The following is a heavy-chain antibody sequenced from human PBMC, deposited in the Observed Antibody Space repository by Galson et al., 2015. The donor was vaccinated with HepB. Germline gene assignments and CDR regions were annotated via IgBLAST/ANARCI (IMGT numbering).Heavy chain of an antibody. CDR1: GYTFTSYY. V-gene: IGHV1-46*03. Sequence: SVKVSCKASGYTFTSYYMHWVRQAPGQGPEWMGIINPSGGSTSYAQKFQGRVTMTRDTSTSTVYMELSSLRSEDTAVYYCARVLGNHCSGGSCYSGSLDYWGQGTLVTVSS. CDR3: ARVLGNHCSGGSCYSGSLDY. J-gene: IGHJ4*02. CDR2: INPSGGST. D-gene: IGHD2-15*01.